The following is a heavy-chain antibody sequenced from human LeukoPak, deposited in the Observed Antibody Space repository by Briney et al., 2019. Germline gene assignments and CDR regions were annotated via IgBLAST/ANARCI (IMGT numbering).Heavy chain of an antibody. CDR3: ARSRYFDWLCPFDY. CDR1: GFTFSSYA. Sequence: PGRSLRLSCAASGFTFSSYAMHWVRQAPGKGLEWVAVISYDGSNKYYADSVKGRFTIPRDNSKNTLYLQMNSLRAEDTAVYYCARSRYFDWLCPFDYWGQGTLATVSS. CDR2: ISYDGSNK. D-gene: IGHD3-9*01. J-gene: IGHJ4*02. V-gene: IGHV3-30*04.